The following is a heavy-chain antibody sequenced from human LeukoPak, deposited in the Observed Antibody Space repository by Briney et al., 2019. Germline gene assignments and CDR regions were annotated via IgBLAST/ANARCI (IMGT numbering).Heavy chain of an antibody. CDR1: GFTFSGAA. CDR2: INTDGSST. CDR3: ARESYCSGGSCYSGRAFDI. D-gene: IGHD2-15*01. Sequence: VGALRLSCAASGFTFSGAAMHWVRQAPGKGLVWGSRINTDGSSTYYADSVKGRFTISRDNAKNTLYLQMNSLRAEDTAVYYCARESYCSGGSCYSGRAFDIWGQGTMVTVSS. J-gene: IGHJ3*02. V-gene: IGHV3-74*01.